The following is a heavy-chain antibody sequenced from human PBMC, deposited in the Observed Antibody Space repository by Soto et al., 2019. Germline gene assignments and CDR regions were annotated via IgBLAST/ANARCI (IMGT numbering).Heavy chain of an antibody. CDR3: ANGPYSGSYYLHYYYGMDV. D-gene: IGHD1-26*01. Sequence: ASVKVSCKASGGTFGSYTSRWVRQAPGQRLEWMGRIIPILGIANYAQKFQGRVTITADKSTSTAYMELSSLRSEDTAVYYCANGPYSGSYYLHYYYGMDVWGQGTTVTVSS. CDR2: IIPILGIA. V-gene: IGHV1-69*02. J-gene: IGHJ6*02. CDR1: GGTFGSYT.